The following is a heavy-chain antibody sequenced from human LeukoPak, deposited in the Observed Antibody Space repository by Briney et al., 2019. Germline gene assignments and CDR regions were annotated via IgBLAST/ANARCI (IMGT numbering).Heavy chain of an antibody. V-gene: IGHV4-59*01. D-gene: IGHD2-8*02. CDR2: IYFSGST. J-gene: IGHJ4*02. CDR1: GGSITRYY. Sequence: PSETLSLTCTVSGGSITRYYWSWIRQPPGKGLEWIGYIYFSGSTNYNPSLKSRVTISVDTSKNQFSLKLSSVTAADTALYYCARATTAYCTGGVCPNFDYWGQGTLVTVSS. CDR3: ARATTAYCTGGVCPNFDY.